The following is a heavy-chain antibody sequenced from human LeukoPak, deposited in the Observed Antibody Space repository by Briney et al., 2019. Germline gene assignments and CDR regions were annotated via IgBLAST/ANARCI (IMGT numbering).Heavy chain of an antibody. Sequence: SKTLSLTCAVYGDSFNEYYWSWVRQPPGKALEWIGEINHSGSTNYNPSLKSRVTISVDKSLRQFFLRLSPVTAADTAVYYCARERASNNYYNYFDPWGQGTQDTVSS. CDR3: ARERASNNYYNYFDP. V-gene: IGHV4-34*01. J-gene: IGHJ5*02. CDR2: INHSGST. CDR1: GDSFNEYY. D-gene: IGHD1-1*01.